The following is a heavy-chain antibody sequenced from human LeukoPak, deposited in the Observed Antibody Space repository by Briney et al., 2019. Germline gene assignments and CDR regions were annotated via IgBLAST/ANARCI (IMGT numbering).Heavy chain of an antibody. CDR2: MNPNSGNT. CDR3: ARGPHHYDILTGYSTPSLVDY. Sequence: ASVKVSCKASGGTFSSYDINWVRQATGQGLEWMGWMNPNSGNTGYAQKFQGRVTMTRNTSISTAYMELSSLRSEDTAVYYCARGPHHYDILTGYSTPSLVDYWGQGTLVTVSS. CDR1: GGTFSSYD. V-gene: IGHV1-8*02. J-gene: IGHJ4*02. D-gene: IGHD3-9*01.